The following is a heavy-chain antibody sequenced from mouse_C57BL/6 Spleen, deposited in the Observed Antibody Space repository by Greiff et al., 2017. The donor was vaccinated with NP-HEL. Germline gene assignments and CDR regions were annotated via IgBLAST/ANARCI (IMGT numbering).Heavy chain of an antibody. V-gene: IGHV1-82*01. CDR3: ARGDGMNYFDY. D-gene: IGHD2-3*01. CDR2: IYPGDGDT. J-gene: IGHJ2*01. Sequence: VQLQQSGPELVKPGASVKISCKASGYAFSSSWMNWVKQRPGKGLEWIGRIYPGDGDTNYNGKFKGKATLTADKSSSTAYMTLSSLTSEDSAVYFCARGDGMNYFDYWGQGTTLTVSS. CDR1: GYAFSSSW.